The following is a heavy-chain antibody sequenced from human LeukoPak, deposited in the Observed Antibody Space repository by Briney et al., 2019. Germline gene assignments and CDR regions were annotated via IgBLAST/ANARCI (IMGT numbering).Heavy chain of an antibody. D-gene: IGHD1-26*01. CDR3: ARDLVGATWWFDP. CDR1: GYTFTGYY. Sequence: ASVKVSCKASGYTFTGYYMHWVRQAPGQGLEWMGWINPNSGGTNYAQKFQGRVTMTRDTSISTAYMELSRLRPDDTAVYYCARDLVGATWWFDPWGQGTLVTVSS. J-gene: IGHJ5*02. V-gene: IGHV1-2*02. CDR2: INPNSGGT.